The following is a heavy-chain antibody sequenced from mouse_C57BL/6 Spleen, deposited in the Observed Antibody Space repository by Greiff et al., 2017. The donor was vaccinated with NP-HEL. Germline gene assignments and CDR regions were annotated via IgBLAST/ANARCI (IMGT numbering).Heavy chain of an antibody. CDR2: FTMYSDAT. J-gene: IGHJ4*01. CDR3: AVGYGTPYAMDY. D-gene: IGHD2-10*02. Sequence: LQQSGAELVRPGSSVKLSCKASYFTFMASAMHWVKHRPGHGLEWIGSFTMYSDATEYSENFKGKATLTANTSSSTAYMELSSLTSEDSAVYFCAVGYGTPYAMDYWGQGTSVTVSS. V-gene: IGHV1-49*01. CDR1: YFTFMASA.